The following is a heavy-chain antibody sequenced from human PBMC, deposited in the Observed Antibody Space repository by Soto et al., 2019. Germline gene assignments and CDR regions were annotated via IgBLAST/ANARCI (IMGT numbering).Heavy chain of an antibody. CDR2: ISAYNGNT. V-gene: IGHV1-18*01. D-gene: IGHD3-9*01. J-gene: IGHJ5*02. CDR1: GYTFTSYG. Sequence: QVQLVQSGAEVKKPGASVKVSCKASGYTFTSYGISWVRQAPGQGLEWMGWISAYNGNTNYAQKLQGRVTMTTDTSTSTAYRELRSLRYDDTAVYYCARDFGDDILTGYYEGPRNNWFDPWGQGTLVTVSS. CDR3: ARDFGDDILTGYYEGPRNNWFDP.